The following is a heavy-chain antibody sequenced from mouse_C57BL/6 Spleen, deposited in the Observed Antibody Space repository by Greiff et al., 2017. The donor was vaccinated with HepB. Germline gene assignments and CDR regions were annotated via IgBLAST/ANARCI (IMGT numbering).Heavy chain of an antibody. V-gene: IGHV5-16*01. J-gene: IGHJ1*03. D-gene: IGHD1-1*01. CDR2: INYDGSST. CDR3: ARDHYGSSYEYFDV. Sequence: EVKLMESEGGLVQPGSSMKLSCTASGFTFSDYYMAWVRQVPEKGLEWVANINYDGSSTYYLDSLKSRFIISRDNAKNILYLQMSSLKSEDTATYYCARDHYGSSYEYFDVWGTGTTVTVSS. CDR1: GFTFSDYY.